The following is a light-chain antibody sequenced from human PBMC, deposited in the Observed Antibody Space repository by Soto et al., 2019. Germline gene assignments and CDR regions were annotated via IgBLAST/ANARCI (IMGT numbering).Light chain of an antibody. CDR2: EVS. CDR1: QSINKW. J-gene: IGKJ1*01. V-gene: IGKV1-5*03. CDR3: QHYSGDRAT. Sequence: DIILTQSPSTLSASVGDRVTISCRASQSINKWLAWYQHKPGKAPNLLIYEVSTLHSGVPSRFSGSGSGTEFTLTISSLRPDDFATYYCQHYSGDRATFGQGTKVDI.